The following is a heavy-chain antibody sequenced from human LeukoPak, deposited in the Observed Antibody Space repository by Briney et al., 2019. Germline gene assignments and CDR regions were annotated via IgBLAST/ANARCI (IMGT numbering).Heavy chain of an antibody. CDR3: VCLGLGGLSLD. Sequence: GGSLRLSCAASGFTFSRYSMHWVRHAPGKRLVWVSHVNSDGSGTDYADSVKGRFTISRDNAKNTLYLQMNSLRVEDTAVYYCVCLGLGGLSLDWGQGTLVTVSS. CDR2: VNSDGSGT. J-gene: IGHJ4*02. D-gene: IGHD3-16*01. CDR1: GFTFSRYS. V-gene: IGHV3-74*01.